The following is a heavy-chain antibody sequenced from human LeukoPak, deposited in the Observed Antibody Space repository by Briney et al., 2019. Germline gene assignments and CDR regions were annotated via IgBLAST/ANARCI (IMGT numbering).Heavy chain of an antibody. Sequence: SLRLSXAXXGFTFXSYSMNWVRQAPGKGLEWVSYISSSSSTIYYADSVKGRFTISRDNAKNSLYLQMNSLRAEDTAVYYCARGEWELRNAFDIWGQGTMVTVSS. J-gene: IGHJ3*02. V-gene: IGHV3-48*01. CDR1: GFTFXSYS. CDR2: ISSSSSTI. CDR3: ARGEWELRNAFDI. D-gene: IGHD1-26*01.